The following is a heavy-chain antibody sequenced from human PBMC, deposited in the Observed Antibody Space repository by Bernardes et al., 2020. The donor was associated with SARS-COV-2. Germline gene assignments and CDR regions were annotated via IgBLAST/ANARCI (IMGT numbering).Heavy chain of an antibody. CDR3: AKEALSSSWYPDYFDY. D-gene: IGHD6-13*01. V-gene: IGHV3-23*01. Sequence: GGSLRLSCAASGLTFSSYAMSWVRQAPGKGLEWVSAISGSGGSTYYADSVKGRFTISRDNSKNTLYLQMNSLRAEDTAVYYCAKEALSSSWYPDYFDYWGQGTLVTVSS. CDR1: GLTFSSYA. CDR2: ISGSGGST. J-gene: IGHJ4*02.